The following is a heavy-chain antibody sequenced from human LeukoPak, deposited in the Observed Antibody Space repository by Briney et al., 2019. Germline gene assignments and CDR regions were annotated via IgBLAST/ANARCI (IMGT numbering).Heavy chain of an antibody. CDR2: VSAYNGNT. J-gene: IGHJ5*02. CDR1: GYTFTSYG. V-gene: IGHV1-18*01. Sequence: GASVKLSSTASGYTFTSYGISWVRQAPGQGLEWMGWVSAYNGNTYYTQSLQGRVTMTTDTSTTTAYMELMNLRSDETAIYYCARIKLHYEGGGYQRNNWFDPWGQGTLVTVSS. D-gene: IGHD3-22*01. CDR3: ARIKLHYEGGGYQRNNWFDP.